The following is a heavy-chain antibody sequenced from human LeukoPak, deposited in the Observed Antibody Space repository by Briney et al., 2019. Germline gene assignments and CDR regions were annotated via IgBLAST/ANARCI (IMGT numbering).Heavy chain of an antibody. CDR2: IYYSGST. CDR1: GGSISSYY. D-gene: IGHD6-19*01. CDR3: ASGPLLWGYSSGWHEYFQH. Sequence: SETLSLTCTVSGGSISSYYWSWIRQPPGKGLEWIGYIYYSGSTNYNPSLKSRVTISVDTSKNQFSLKLSSVTAADTAVYYCASGPLLWGYSSGWHEYFQHWGQGTLVTVSS. V-gene: IGHV4-59*01. J-gene: IGHJ1*01.